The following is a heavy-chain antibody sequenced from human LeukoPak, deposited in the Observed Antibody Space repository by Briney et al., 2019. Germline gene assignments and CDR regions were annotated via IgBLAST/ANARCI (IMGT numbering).Heavy chain of an antibody. Sequence: PGGSLRLSCAASGFTFSSYGMHWVRQAPGKGLEWVSYISSSNTYTNYADSVKGRFTISRDNAKNSLYLQMNSLRAEDTAVYYCARGAPGISAADYWGQGTLVTVSS. V-gene: IGHV3-21*05. D-gene: IGHD6-13*01. CDR1: GFTFSSYG. CDR2: ISSSNTYT. J-gene: IGHJ4*02. CDR3: ARGAPGISAADY.